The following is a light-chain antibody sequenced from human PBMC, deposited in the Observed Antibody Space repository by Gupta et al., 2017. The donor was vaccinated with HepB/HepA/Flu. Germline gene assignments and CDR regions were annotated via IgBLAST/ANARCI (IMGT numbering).Light chain of an antibody. J-gene: IGLJ2*01. CDR2: QDS. V-gene: IGLV3-1*01. CDR1: NLEDKY. CDR3: QAWDSSVVVV. Sequence: YTLRQPLSVSVSPGQTASIPCSGDNLEDKYVCWYQQKPGQTPVVVIYQDSKRPSGIPERFSGSNSGNTATLTITGTHATDEADYYCQAWDSSVVVVFGGGTKLTVL.